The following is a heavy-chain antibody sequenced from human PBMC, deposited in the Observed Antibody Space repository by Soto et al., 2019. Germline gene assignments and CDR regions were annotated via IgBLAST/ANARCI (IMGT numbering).Heavy chain of an antibody. Sequence: QVTLVEFGGAVVQSGRSLRLSCTASSFRFSAYGMHWVRQAPGKGLEWVALISDDGKTQFFTESVEGRFTISRDNSRNTLYLQMNRLRPADTAVYYCVKGAYKTGWPPFDHWGHGTRVTVSS. CDR3: VKGAYKTGWPPFDH. V-gene: IGHV3-30*18. D-gene: IGHD6-19*01. CDR2: ISDDGKTQ. CDR1: SFRFSAYG. J-gene: IGHJ4*01.